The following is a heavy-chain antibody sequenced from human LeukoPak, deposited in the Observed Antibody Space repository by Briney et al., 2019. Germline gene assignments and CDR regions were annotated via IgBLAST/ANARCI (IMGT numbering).Heavy chain of an antibody. CDR1: GFTFSSYS. Sequence: GGSLRLSCAASGFTFSSYSMNWVRQAPGKGLEWVSSISSSSSYIYYADSMKGRFTISRDNAKNSLYLQMNSLRAEDTAVYYCATGTTVTTNDYWGQGTLVTVSS. CDR2: ISSSSSYI. J-gene: IGHJ4*02. V-gene: IGHV3-21*01. CDR3: ATGTTVTTNDY. D-gene: IGHD4-11*01.